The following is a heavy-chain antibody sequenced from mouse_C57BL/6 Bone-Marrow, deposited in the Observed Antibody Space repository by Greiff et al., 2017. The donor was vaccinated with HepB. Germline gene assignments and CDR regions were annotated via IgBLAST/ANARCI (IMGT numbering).Heavy chain of an antibody. D-gene: IGHD1-1*01. CDR2: IDPENGDT. J-gene: IGHJ2*01. V-gene: IGHV14-4*01. Sequence: EVQLQPSGAELVRPGASVKLSCTASGFNIKDDYMHWVKQRPEQGLEWIGWIDPENGDTEYASKFQGKATITADTSSNTAYLQLSSLTSEDTAVYYCTTTLLLPFDYWGQGTTLTVSS. CDR3: TTTLLLPFDY. CDR1: GFNIKDDY.